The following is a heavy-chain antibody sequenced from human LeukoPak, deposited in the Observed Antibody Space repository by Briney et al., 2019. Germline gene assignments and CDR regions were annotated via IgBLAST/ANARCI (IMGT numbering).Heavy chain of an antibody. CDR2: ISYDGSNK. Sequence: PGGSLRLSCAASGFTFSSYAMHWVRQAPGKGLEWVAVISYDGSNKYYADSVKGRFTISRDNSKNTLYLQMNSLRAEDTAVHYCARDRFPDYDYVWGEFGYWGQGTLVTVSS. CDR1: GFTFSSYA. J-gene: IGHJ4*02. V-gene: IGHV3-30*04. D-gene: IGHD3-16*01. CDR3: ARDRFPDYDYVWGEFGY.